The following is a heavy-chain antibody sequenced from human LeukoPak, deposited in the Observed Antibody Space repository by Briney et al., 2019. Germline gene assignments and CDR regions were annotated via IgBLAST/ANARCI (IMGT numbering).Heavy chain of an antibody. V-gene: IGHV4-30-2*01. CDR2: IYHSGST. J-gene: IGHJ5*02. CDR3: ARPFGYGDYNWFDP. D-gene: IGHD4-17*01. CDR1: GGSISSGGYS. Sequence: SSQTLSLTCAVSGGSISSGGYSWSWIRQPPGKGLEWIGYIYHSGSTYYNPSLKSRVTISVDTSKNQFSLKVSSVTAADTGVYYCARPFGYGDYNWFDPWGQGTLVTVSS.